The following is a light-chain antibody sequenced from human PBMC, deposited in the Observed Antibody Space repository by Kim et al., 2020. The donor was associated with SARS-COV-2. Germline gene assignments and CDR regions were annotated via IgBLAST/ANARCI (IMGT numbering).Light chain of an antibody. CDR2: GAS. Sequence: DIQMTQSPSSLSASVGDRVTITCRASQGVSNYLAWYQQRPGEVPKLLIYGASTLKSGVPSRFSGSGSGTDFTLTISSLQPEDVATYYCQKYTRAPLTFGGGTKVDIK. V-gene: IGKV1-27*01. J-gene: IGKJ4*01. CDR1: QGVSNY. CDR3: QKYTRAPLT.